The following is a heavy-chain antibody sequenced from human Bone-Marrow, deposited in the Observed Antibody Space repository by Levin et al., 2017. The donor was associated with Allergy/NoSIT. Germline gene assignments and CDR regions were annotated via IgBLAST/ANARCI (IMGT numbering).Heavy chain of an antibody. Sequence: SETLSLTCSVSGGPISRNDYYWSWIRQPPGKGLEWIGYTFYGGSTFYNPSLKSRLTISVDAAKTQFFLKLSSVTAADTAVYYCARGGGNTSGYFGVDYYYGLAVWGQGTTFTVSS. V-gene: IGHV4-30-4*01. J-gene: IGHJ6*02. CDR1: GGPISRNDYY. CDR3: ARGGGNTSGYFGVDYYYGLAV. CDR2: TFYGGST. D-gene: IGHD5-18*01.